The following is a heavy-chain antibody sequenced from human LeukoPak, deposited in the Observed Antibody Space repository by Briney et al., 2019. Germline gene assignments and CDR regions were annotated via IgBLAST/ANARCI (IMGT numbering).Heavy chain of an antibody. CDR3: ARGWSWFDP. J-gene: IGHJ5*02. CDR1: GGSFSGYY. V-gene: IGHV4-34*01. D-gene: IGHD1-1*01. Sequence: PSETLSLTCAVYGGSFSGYYWSWIRQPPGKGLEWIGEINHSGSTNYNPSLKSRVTISVDTSKNQFSLKLSSVTAADTAVYYCARGWSWFDPWGQVTLVTVSS. CDR2: INHSGST.